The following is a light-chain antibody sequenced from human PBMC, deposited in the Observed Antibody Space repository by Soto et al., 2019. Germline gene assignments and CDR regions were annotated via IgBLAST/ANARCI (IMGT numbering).Light chain of an antibody. Sequence: QSVLTQPPSVSAAPGQKVTVSCSGSRSNIGNNAVAWYQHLPGTAPKLLIYDNDKRPSGISDRFSASKSGTSATLAITGLPTGERAEYFRETWDSSLSAGVFGGGTKVTVL. CDR2: DND. V-gene: IGLV1-51*01. J-gene: IGLJ3*02. CDR3: ETWDSSLSAGV. CDR1: RSNIGNNA.